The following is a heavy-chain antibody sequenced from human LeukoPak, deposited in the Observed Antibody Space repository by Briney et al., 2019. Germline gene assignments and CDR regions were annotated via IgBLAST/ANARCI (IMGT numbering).Heavy chain of an antibody. CDR3: ATDGAYGLTH. D-gene: IGHD3-16*01. CDR1: GFPFSSYG. CDR2: IWYDGSNK. V-gene: IGHV3-33*01. J-gene: IGHJ4*02. Sequence: PGRSLRPSCAASGFPFSSYGMPWVRPAPGKGLEWVAVIWYDGSNKYYADSVKGRLTISRDNAKNTLYLQMNSLRAEDTAVYYCATDGAYGLTHWGQGTLVTVSS.